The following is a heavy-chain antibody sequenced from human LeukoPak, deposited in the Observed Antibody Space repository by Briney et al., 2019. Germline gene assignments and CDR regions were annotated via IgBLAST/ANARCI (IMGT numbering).Heavy chain of an antibody. V-gene: IGHV3-49*03. J-gene: IGHJ4*02. D-gene: IGHD5-12*01. CDR2: IRSKIYGGTT. CDR1: GFTFDNYA. CDR3: VRYSGDADY. Sequence: PGRSLRLSCTASGFTFDNYAMSWFRQAPGKGLEWVGFIRSKIYGGTTEYAASVKGRFTISRDDSKSIAYLQMTGLKSEDTAVYYCVRYSGDADYWGQGTLVTVSS.